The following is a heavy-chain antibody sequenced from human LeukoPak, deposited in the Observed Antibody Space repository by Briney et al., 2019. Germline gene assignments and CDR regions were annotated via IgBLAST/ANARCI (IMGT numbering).Heavy chain of an antibody. CDR1: GGSISSYY. J-gene: IGHJ4*02. CDR3: ARGDLAFGNSYCFDY. V-gene: IGHV4-4*07. D-gene: IGHD3-16*01. CDR2: IYTSGST. Sequence: SETLSLTCTVSGGSISSYYWSWIRQPAGKGLEWIGRIYTSGSTNYNPSLKSRVTMSVDTSKNQFSLKLSSVTAADTAVYYCARGDLAFGNSYCFDYWGQGTLVTVSS.